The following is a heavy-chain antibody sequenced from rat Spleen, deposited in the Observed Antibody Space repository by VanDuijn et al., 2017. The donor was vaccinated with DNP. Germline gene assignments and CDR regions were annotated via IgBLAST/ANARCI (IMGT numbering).Heavy chain of an antibody. J-gene: IGHJ4*01. CDR2: ISPSGGST. Sequence: EVQLVESGGGLVQPGRSLKLSCAASGFTFSNYDMAWVRQAPTKGLEWVASISPSGGSTYYRDSVKGRFTVSRYNAKSSLYLQMDSLRSEDTATYYCARHNNPYYAMDAWGQGTSVTVSS. CDR3: ARHNNPYYAMDA. D-gene: IGHD1-10*01. V-gene: IGHV5-25*01. CDR1: GFTFSNYD.